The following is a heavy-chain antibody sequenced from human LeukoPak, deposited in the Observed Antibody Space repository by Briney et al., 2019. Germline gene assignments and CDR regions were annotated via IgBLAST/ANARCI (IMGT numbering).Heavy chain of an antibody. D-gene: IGHD2-21*01. J-gene: IGHJ4*02. CDR3: ARDLSKLIAY. CDR1: GFTFSRCG. Sequence: PGGSLRLSCAVSGFTFSRCGMHWVSQAPGKGLEWVAVIWDDGSNEFYADSVKGRFTISRDNSKNTLFLQMNSLRAEDTAVYYCARDLSKLIAYWGQGTLVTVSS. CDR2: IWDDGSNE. V-gene: IGHV3-33*01.